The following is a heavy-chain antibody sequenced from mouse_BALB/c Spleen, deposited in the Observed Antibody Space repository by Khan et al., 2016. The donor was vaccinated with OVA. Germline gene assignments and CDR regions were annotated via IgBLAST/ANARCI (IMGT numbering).Heavy chain of an antibody. J-gene: IGHJ3*01. CDR1: GSSFTSYY. CDR3: TRSGYGTFAY. CDR2: INPSNGGT. V-gene: IGHV1S81*02. D-gene: IGHD2-1*01. Sequence: VQLQQSGAELVKPGASVRLSCKASGSSFTSYYLYWVKQRPGHGLEWIGDINPSNGGTHFNEKFKNKVTLTVDKSSSTAYMQLSSLTSEDSAVYYCTRSGYGTFAYWGQGTLVTVSA.